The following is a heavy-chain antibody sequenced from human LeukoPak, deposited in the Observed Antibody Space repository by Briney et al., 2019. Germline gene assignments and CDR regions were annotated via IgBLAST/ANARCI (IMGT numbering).Heavy chain of an antibody. J-gene: IGHJ4*02. V-gene: IGHV3-23*01. Sequence: GGSLRLSCAASGFTFSSCAMSWVRQASGKGLEYVSAISGNGRNTYYADSVKGRFTISRDNSKNTLYLQMNSLRAEDTAIYYCAKDQESYDSWSGYYIDWGQGTVVTVSS. CDR2: ISGNGRNT. D-gene: IGHD3-3*01. CDR3: AKDQESYDSWSGYYID. CDR1: GFTFSSCA.